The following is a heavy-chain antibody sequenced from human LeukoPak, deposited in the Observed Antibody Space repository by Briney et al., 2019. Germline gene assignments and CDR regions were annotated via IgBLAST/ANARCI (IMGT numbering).Heavy chain of an antibody. V-gene: IGHV1-2*02. D-gene: IGHD5-24*01. J-gene: IGHJ4*02. Sequence: ASVKVSCKASGYTFTDCYMHWVRQAPGQGLEWMGWIRPNTGGTRYAQKFQGRVTMTRDTSISTAYMELNRLTSDDTAVYYCARDLSAMADLDYWGQGTLVTVSS. CDR1: GYTFTDCY. CDR2: IRPNTGGT. CDR3: ARDLSAMADLDY.